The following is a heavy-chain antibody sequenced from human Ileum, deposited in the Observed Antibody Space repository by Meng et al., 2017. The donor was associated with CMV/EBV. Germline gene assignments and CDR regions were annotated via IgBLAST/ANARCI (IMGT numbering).Heavy chain of an antibody. J-gene: IGHJ4*02. CDR1: LRRGGYY. CDR3: ARVRSSRYGGNSGVQIDY. V-gene: IGHV4-31*02. Sequence: LRRGGYYWSWIRQHPGEGLEWIGYIYYSGSTYSNPSLKSRVTISVDTSKNQFSLKLSSVTAADTAVYYCARVRSSRYGGNSGVQIDYWGQGTLVTVSS. CDR2: IYYSGST. D-gene: IGHD4-23*01.